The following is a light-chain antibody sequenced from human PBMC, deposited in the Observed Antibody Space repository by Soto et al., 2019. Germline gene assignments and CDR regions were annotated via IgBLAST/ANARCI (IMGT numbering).Light chain of an antibody. J-gene: IGKJ4*01. CDR1: QSLSSY. V-gene: IGKV3-11*01. Sequence: EIVLTQSPATLSLSPGERATLSCRASQSLSSYLAWYQQKPGQAPRLLIYDASNRATGIPARFSGSGSETDFTLTISSLEPEDFAVYYCQQRSNWLTFGGGTKVDI. CDR3: QQRSNWLT. CDR2: DAS.